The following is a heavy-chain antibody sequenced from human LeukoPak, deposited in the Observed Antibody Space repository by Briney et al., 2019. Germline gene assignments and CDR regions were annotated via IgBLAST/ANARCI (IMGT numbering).Heavy chain of an antibody. CDR2: FDPEDGET. V-gene: IGHV1-24*01. Sequence: ASVKVSCKVSGYTLTELSMHWVRQAPGKGLEWMGGFDPEDGETIYAQKSQGRVTMTEDTSTDTAYMELSSLRSEDTAVYYCATQGSSSWYFDYWGQGTLVTVSS. J-gene: IGHJ4*02. CDR1: GYTLTELS. D-gene: IGHD6-13*01. CDR3: ATQGSSSWYFDY.